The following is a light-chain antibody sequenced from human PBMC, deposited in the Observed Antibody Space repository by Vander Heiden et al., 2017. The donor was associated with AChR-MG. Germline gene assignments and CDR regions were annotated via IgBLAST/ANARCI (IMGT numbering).Light chain of an antibody. CDR2: EVS. CDR3: SSHSSSNTAIL. Sequence: QSALTQPASVSVSPAQSLTISCLGTVTDLGIFDYVSWYQQQPGKAPKLMISEVSNRPSGVSHRFSGSKSDNTASLTISGLRPEDEADYYCSSHSSSNTAILFGGGTRLTVL. CDR1: VTDLGIFDY. V-gene: IGLV2-14*01. J-gene: IGLJ2*01.